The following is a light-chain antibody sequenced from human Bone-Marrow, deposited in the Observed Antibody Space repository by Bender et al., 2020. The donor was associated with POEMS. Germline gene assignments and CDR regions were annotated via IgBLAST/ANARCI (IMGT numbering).Light chain of an antibody. CDR2: QDT. V-gene: IGLV3-1*01. J-gene: IGLJ2*01. Sequence: SYGLTQPPSVSVSPGQTASITCSGNNLGAKYTCWYQQRPGQSPALVIYQDTERPSGIPERFSGSTYGNTATLTISGTQAMDEADYYCQTWDSGTGVFGGGTKLTVL. CDR1: NLGAKY. CDR3: QTWDSGTGV.